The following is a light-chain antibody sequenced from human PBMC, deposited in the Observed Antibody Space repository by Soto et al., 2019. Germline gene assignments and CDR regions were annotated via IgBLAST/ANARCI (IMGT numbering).Light chain of an antibody. CDR1: QSISIY. J-gene: IGKJ5*01. CDR2: AAT. V-gene: IGKV1-39*01. Sequence: DIQMTQSPSSLSASIGDRVTITCRASQSISIYLNWYQQKPGKAPRLLIYAATSLQSGVPSRFSGGGSGADFTLAISSLQPEDFATYYCQQSYSTPITFGQGTRLEIK. CDR3: QQSYSTPIT.